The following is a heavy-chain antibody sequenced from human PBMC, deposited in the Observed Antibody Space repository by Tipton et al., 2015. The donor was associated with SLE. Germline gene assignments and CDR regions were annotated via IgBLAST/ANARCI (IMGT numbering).Heavy chain of an antibody. Sequence: SLRLSCAASGFTFSSYGIHWVRQAPGKGLEWVAFIRYDGSDRCYADSVKGRFTISRDDSKNTLYLQMNSLRAEDTAMYYCVPRATGYNSGWTSYWGQGTLVTVSS. CDR2: IRYDGSDR. CDR1: GFTFSSYG. J-gene: IGHJ4*02. D-gene: IGHD6-19*01. V-gene: IGHV3-30*02. CDR3: VPRATGYNSGWTSY.